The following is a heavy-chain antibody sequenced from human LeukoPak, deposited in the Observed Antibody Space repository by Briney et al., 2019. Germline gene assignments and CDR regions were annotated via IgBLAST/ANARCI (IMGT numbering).Heavy chain of an antibody. CDR1: GFTFSSYA. CDR3: AKDREYYGSGSFDY. Sequence: PGGSLTLSCAASGFTFSSYAMSWVRQAPGKGLEWVSAISGSGGSTYYADSVKGRFTISRDNSKNPLYLQMNSLRAEDTAVYYCAKDREYYGSGSFDYWGQGTLVTVSS. CDR2: ISGSGGST. V-gene: IGHV3-23*01. D-gene: IGHD3-10*01. J-gene: IGHJ4*02.